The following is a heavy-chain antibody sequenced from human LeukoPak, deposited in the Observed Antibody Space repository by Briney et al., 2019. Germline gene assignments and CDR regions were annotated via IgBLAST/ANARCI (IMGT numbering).Heavy chain of an antibody. V-gene: IGHV1-2*02. CDR2: INPNSGGT. J-gene: IGHJ4*02. D-gene: IGHD6-19*01. Sequence: ASVKVSCKASGYTFTGYYMHWVRQAPGQGLEWMGWINPNSGGTNYAQKFQGRVTMTWDTSISTAYMELSRLRSDDTAVYYCAREIAVAGTFGYWGQGTLVTVSS. CDR3: AREIAVAGTFGY. CDR1: GYTFTGYY.